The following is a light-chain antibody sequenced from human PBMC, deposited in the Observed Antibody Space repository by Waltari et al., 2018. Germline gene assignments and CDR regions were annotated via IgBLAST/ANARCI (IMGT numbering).Light chain of an antibody. J-gene: IGLJ2*01. CDR3: NSRDSSDDYQL. CDR1: SLRSHY. V-gene: IGLV3-19*01. Sequence: SSELTQDPAVSVALGRTVRITCQGDSLRSHYASGYQQKPGQAPRLLIYGKSNRRPSGIPDRFSGSSSGNTASLTITGAQAEDEADYYCNSRDSSDDYQLFGGGTKVSVL. CDR2: GKS.